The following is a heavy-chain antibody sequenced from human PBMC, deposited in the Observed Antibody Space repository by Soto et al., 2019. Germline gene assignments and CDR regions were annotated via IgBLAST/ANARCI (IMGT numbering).Heavy chain of an antibody. V-gene: IGHV1-69*08. CDR2: VVPLLGIE. CDR3: TRDRPDKDVVAVPRQHFDF. J-gene: IGHJ4*02. Sequence: QVQLVQSGAKVQRPGSSVKVSCKASGGTFNSHTINWVRQAPGQGLEWVGRVVPLLGIESHPQKFKDRLTINAETAKGLVFLDLSTLGSDDTALYYYTRDRPDKDVVAVPRQHFDFWGQGTLFTVSS. D-gene: IGHD2-21*01. CDR1: GGTFNSHT.